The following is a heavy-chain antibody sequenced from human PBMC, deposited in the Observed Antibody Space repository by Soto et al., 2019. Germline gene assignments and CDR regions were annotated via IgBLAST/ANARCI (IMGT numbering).Heavy chain of an antibody. V-gene: IGHV3-48*03. CDR1: GFTFSSYE. D-gene: IGHD1-20*01. Sequence: GGSLRLSCAASGFTFSSYEMNWSRQAPGKGLEWFSYISSSGSTIYYADSVKGRFTISRDNTKNSLYLQMDSLRAEDTAVYYCARYNWNYSGLDVWGQGTTVTVSS. CDR2: ISSSGSTI. J-gene: IGHJ6*02. CDR3: ARYNWNYSGLDV.